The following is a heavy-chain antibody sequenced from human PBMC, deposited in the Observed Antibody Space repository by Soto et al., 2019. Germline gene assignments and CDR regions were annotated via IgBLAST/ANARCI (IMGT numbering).Heavy chain of an antibody. V-gene: IGHV1-18*01. J-gene: IGHJ6*02. CDR3: ARDIFYGSGSYYNRSYGMDV. Sequence: SRARHDKEQGLEWMGWISAYNGNTNYAQKLQGRVTMTTDTSTSTAYMELRSLRSDDTAVYYCARDIFYGSGSYYNRSYGMDVWGQGTTVTVSS. CDR2: ISAYNGNT. D-gene: IGHD3-10*01.